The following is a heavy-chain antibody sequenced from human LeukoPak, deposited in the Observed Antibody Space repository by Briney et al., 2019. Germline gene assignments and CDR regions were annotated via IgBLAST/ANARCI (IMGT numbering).Heavy chain of an antibody. CDR3: AKGKDYYYYYYMDV. CDR2: IWYDGSNK. CDR1: GFTFSSYG. Sequence: GGSLRLSCAASGFTFSSYGMHWVRQAPGKGLEWVAVIWYDGSNKYYADSAKGRFTISRDNSKNTLYLQMNSLRAEDTAVYYCAKGKDYYYYYYMDVWGKGTTVTVSS. V-gene: IGHV3-33*06. J-gene: IGHJ6*03.